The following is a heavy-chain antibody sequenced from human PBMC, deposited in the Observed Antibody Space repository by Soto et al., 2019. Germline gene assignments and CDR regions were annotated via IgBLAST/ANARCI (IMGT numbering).Heavy chain of an antibody. CDR3: ARDKITGLFDY. CDR1: GEYIGSADYF. CDR2: INNSGST. Sequence: SVTLSLTSTVFGEYIGSADYFWSWQRQPPGKGLEWIGYINNSGSTNYNPSLKSRVTISVDTSKNQFSLKLTSVTAADTAVYYCARDKITGLFDYWGQGTLVTVSS. J-gene: IGHJ4*02. D-gene: IGHD2-8*02. V-gene: IGHV4-30-4*01.